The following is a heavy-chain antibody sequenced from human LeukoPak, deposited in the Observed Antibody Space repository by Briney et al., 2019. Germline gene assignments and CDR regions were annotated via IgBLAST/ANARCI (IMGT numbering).Heavy chain of an antibody. CDR3: ARDGVQLWFVH. CDR2: IKQDGSEK. V-gene: IGHV3-7*03. J-gene: IGHJ5*02. Sequence: PGGSLRLSCAAPGFTFSSYWMSWVRQAPGKGLEWVANIKQDGSEKYYVGSVKGRFTISRDNGKNSLYLQMNSLRAEDTAVYYCARDGVQLWFVHWGQGTLVTVSS. D-gene: IGHD1-1*01. CDR1: GFTFSSYW.